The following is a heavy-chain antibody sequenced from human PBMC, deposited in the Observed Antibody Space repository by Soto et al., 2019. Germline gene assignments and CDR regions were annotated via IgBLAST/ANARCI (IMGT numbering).Heavy chain of an antibody. V-gene: IGHV3-23*01. CDR1: VFPFGANA. CDR2: LSNTGRRT. J-gene: IGHJ4*02. D-gene: IGHD1-26*01. CDR3: ATAMGATQGPFDN. Sequence: GGSLRLSCVVSVFPFGANAMSWVRQAPGKGLEWVSGLSNTGRRTSYADSVKGRSNISRDNSENTVYLQMNSLRVEDTAVYYCATAMGATQGPFDNWGQGTLVTVSS.